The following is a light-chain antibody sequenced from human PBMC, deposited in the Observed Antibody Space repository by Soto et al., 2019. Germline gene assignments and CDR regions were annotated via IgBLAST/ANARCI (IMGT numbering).Light chain of an antibody. V-gene: IGLV2-14*01. CDR2: EVT. J-gene: IGLJ1*01. CDR1: SSDVGYYNY. CDR3: SSYTTSSTYV. Sequence: QSALTQPTSVSGSLGQSITISCTGTSSDVGYYNYVSWYQQHPGKAPKLMIYEVTNRPSGVSNRFSGSKSGNTASLTISGLQAEDEADYHCSSYTTSSTYVFGTGTKLTVL.